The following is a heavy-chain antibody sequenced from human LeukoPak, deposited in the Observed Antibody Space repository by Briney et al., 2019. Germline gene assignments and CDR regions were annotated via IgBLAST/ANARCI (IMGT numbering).Heavy chain of an antibody. D-gene: IGHD3-22*01. CDR3: ARAPSEIGGYYPEYFRH. Sequence: GGSLRLSCAASGFTFSSYWMHWVRQAPGKGLVWVSRIKSDGSTNYADSVKGRFTISRDNAKNTVPLQMNSLRAEGTGVYYCARAPSEIGGYYPEYFRHWGQGTLVTVSS. CDR1: GFTFSSYW. V-gene: IGHV3-74*01. J-gene: IGHJ1*01. CDR2: IKSDGST.